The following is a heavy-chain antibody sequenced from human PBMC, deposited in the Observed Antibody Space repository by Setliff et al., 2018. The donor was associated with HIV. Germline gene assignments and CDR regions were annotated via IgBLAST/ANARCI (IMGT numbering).Heavy chain of an antibody. J-gene: IGHJ4*02. V-gene: IGHV4-59*08. Sequence: SETLSLTCTVSGGSITGHYWSWIRQPPGKGLEWIGYIHYSGSSNYNPSLKSRVSTSVDTSKKQVSLKLNSVTAADTAVYYCARCSYDSSGYYYYYFDYWGQGTLVTVS. CDR3: ARCSYDSSGYYYYYFDY. CDR1: GGSITGHY. D-gene: IGHD3-22*01. CDR2: IHYSGSS.